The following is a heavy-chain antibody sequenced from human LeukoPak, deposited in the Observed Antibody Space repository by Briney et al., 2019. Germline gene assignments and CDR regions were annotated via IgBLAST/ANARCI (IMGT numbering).Heavy chain of an antibody. CDR3: ARDRVPIAVAGTGSPNYYYYGMDV. CDR2: ISSSSSYI. Sequence: GGSLRLSCAASGFTFSGYAMSWVRQAPGKGLEWVSSISSSSSYIYYADSVKGRFTISRDNAKNSLYLQMNSLRAEDTAVYYCARDRVPIAVAGTGSPNYYYYGMDVWGQGTTVTVSS. V-gene: IGHV3-21*01. J-gene: IGHJ6*02. D-gene: IGHD6-19*01. CDR1: GFTFSGYA.